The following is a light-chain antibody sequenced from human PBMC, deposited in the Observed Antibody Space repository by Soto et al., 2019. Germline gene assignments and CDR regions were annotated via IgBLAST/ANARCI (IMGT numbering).Light chain of an antibody. CDR2: RNN. CDR1: SSNIGSNY. CDR3: AAWDDSLSVVV. Sequence: QSVLTQPPSASGTPGQRVTISCSGSSSNIGSNYVYWYQQLPGTVPQLLIYRNNERPSGVPDRFSGSKSGTSASLAISGLRSEDEADYYCAAWDDSLSVVVFGGGTKVTVL. V-gene: IGLV1-47*01. J-gene: IGLJ2*01.